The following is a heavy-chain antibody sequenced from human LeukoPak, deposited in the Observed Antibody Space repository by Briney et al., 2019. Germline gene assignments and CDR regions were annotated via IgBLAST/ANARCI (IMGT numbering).Heavy chain of an antibody. D-gene: IGHD2-2*01. CDR2: IYNSGIT. Sequence: SETLSLTCTVSGGSSSTYYWSWIRQPPGKGLEWSGYIYNSGITNYNPSLKSRVTISVDTSKNQFSLKLSSVTAAGTAAYYCARGVRSTSPNWFDPWGQGTLVTVSS. V-gene: IGHV4-59*08. CDR1: GGSSSTYY. J-gene: IGHJ5*02. CDR3: ARGVRSTSPNWFDP.